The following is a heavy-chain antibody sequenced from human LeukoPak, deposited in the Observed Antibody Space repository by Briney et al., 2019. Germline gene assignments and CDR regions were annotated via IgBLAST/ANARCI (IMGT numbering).Heavy chain of an antibody. CDR2: INPNSGGT. CDR1: GYTFTSYG. J-gene: IGHJ4*02. D-gene: IGHD2/OR15-2a*01. V-gene: IGHV1-2*02. Sequence: GASVKVSCKASGYTFTSYGISWVRQAPGQGLEWMGWINPNSGGTNYAQKFQGRVTMARDTSISTAYMELSRLRSDDTAVYYCASGFLSKTYYFDYWGQGTLVTVSS. CDR3: ASGFLSKTYYFDY.